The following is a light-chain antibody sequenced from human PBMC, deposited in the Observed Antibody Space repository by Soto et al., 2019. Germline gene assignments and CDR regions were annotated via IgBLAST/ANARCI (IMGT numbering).Light chain of an antibody. CDR3: HQASSFPLS. CDR1: QVISSW. Sequence: DIQMTQSPSSVSASVGDTVTVSCRASQVISSWLAWYQQKPGRAPNLLIYKESTLQTGVPSRFSGSGSGTDFTLTITNLQPEDFATYYCHQASSFPLSFGGGTKVEIK. CDR2: KES. V-gene: IGKV1-12*01. J-gene: IGKJ4*01.